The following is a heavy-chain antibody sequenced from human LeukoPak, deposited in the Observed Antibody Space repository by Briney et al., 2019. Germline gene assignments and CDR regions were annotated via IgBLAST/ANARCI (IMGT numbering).Heavy chain of an antibody. Sequence: PSETLSLTCAVYGGSFSGYYWSWIRQPPGKGLEWIGEINHSGSTNYNPSLKSRATISVDTSKNQFSLKLSSVTAADTAVYYCARRIPAGEYYYYHYYMDVWGKGTTVTVSS. CDR3: ARRIPAGEYYYYHYYMDV. J-gene: IGHJ6*03. CDR1: GGSFSGYY. V-gene: IGHV4-34*01. D-gene: IGHD2-2*01. CDR2: INHSGST.